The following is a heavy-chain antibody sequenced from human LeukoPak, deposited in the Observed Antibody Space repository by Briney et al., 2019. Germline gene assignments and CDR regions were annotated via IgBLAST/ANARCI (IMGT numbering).Heavy chain of an antibody. J-gene: IGHJ5*02. CDR2: MYPNSGNT. Sequence: GASVKVSCKASGYTFTSYDINWVRQATGPGLGWMGWMYPNSGNTGYAQKFQGRVTMTRNTSISTAYMELSSLRSEDTAVYYCARVRGDYDFWSGSNWFDPWGQGTLVTVSS. CDR3: ARVRGDYDFWSGSNWFDP. D-gene: IGHD3-3*01. V-gene: IGHV1-8*01. CDR1: GYTFTSYD.